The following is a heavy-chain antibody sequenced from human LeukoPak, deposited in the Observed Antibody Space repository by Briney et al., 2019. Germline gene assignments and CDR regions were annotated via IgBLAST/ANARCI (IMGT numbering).Heavy chain of an antibody. CDR3: ARQISLSVDTAMGPFDY. D-gene: IGHD5-18*01. J-gene: IGHJ4*02. Sequence: SETQSLTCTVSGGSISSGDYYWSWIRQPPGKGLEWIGYIYYSGSTYYNPSLKSRVTISVDTSKNQFSLKLSSVTAADTAVYYCARQISLSVDTAMGPFDYWGQGTLVTVSS. V-gene: IGHV4-30-4*08. CDR1: GGSISSGDYY. CDR2: IYYSGST.